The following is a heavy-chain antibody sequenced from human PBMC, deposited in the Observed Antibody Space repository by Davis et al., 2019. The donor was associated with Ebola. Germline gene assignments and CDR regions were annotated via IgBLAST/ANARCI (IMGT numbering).Heavy chain of an antibody. V-gene: IGHV1-69*05. D-gene: IGHD3-22*01. CDR3: ARDRASNYEFDY. CDR2: IIPIFGTA. Sequence: SVKVSCKASGGTFSSYAISWVRQAPGQGLEWMGGIIPIFGTANYAQKFQGRVTITRDTSASTAYMELSSLRSEDTAVYYCARDRASNYEFDYWGQGTLVTVSS. J-gene: IGHJ4*02. CDR1: GGTFSSYA.